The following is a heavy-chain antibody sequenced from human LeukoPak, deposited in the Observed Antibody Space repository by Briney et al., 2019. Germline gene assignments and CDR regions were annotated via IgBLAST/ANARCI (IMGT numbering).Heavy chain of an antibody. J-gene: IGHJ4*02. D-gene: IGHD5-12*01. CDR2: IWYDGSNK. CDR1: GFTFSSCG. Sequence: GGSLRLSCVASGFTFSSCGMHWVRQAPGKGLEWVAFIWYDGSNKYYADSVKGRFTISRDNSKNTLYLQMNSLRAEDTAVYYCAKGVATITLPVYWGQGTLVTVSS. V-gene: IGHV3-30*02. CDR3: AKGVATITLPVY.